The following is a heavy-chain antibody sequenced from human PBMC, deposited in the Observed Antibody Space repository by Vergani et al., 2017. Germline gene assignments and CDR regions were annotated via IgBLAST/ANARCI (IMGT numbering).Heavy chain of an antibody. Sequence: QVQLVQSGAEVKKPGASVKVSCKASGYTFTGYYMHWVRQAPGQGLEWMGWINPNSGGTNYAQKFQGRVTMTRDTSISTAYMELSRLRSDDTAVYYCASTTTYSSGWYTFDYWGQGTLVTVSS. CDR2: INPNSGGT. J-gene: IGHJ4*02. CDR1: GYTFTGYY. CDR3: ASTTTYSSGWYTFDY. D-gene: IGHD6-19*01. V-gene: IGHV1-2*02.